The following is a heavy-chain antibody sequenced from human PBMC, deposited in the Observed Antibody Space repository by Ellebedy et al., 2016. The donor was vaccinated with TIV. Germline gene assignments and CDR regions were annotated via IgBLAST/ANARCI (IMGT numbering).Heavy chain of an antibody. CDR2: INPNSGGT. V-gene: IGHV1-2*04. Sequence: AASVKVSCKASGYTFTGYYMHWVRQAPGQGLEWMGWINPNSGGTNYAQKFQGWVTMTRDTSISAAYMELSRLRSDDTAVYYCARNTPMAEYFDYWGQGTLVTVSS. CDR1: GYTFTGYY. D-gene: IGHD5-18*01. J-gene: IGHJ4*02. CDR3: ARNTPMAEYFDY.